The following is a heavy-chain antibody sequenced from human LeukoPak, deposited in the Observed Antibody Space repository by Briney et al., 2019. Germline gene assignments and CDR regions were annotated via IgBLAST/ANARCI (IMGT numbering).Heavy chain of an antibody. CDR1: GYTFTSYG. V-gene: IGHV1-18*01. Sequence: ASVKVSCKASGYTFTSYGISWVRQAPGQGLEWMGWISAYNGNTNYAQKLQGRVTMTTDTSTSTAYMELWSLRSDDTAVYYCARPPPSCSGGSCSPDDAFDIWGQGTMVTVSS. CDR2: ISAYNGNT. D-gene: IGHD2-15*01. CDR3: ARPPPSCSGGSCSPDDAFDI. J-gene: IGHJ3*02.